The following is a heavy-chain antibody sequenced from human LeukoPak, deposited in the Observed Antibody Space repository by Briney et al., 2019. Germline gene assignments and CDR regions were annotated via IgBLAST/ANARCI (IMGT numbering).Heavy chain of an antibody. Sequence: ASVKVSCKASGYTFTSYGISWVRQAPGQGLEWMGWISAYNGNTNYAQKLQGRVTMTTDTSTSTAYMELRSLRSDDTAVYYCARDGYCSSTSCYTGYDYWGQGTLVTASS. V-gene: IGHV1-18*01. CDR1: GYTFTSYG. CDR2: ISAYNGNT. J-gene: IGHJ4*02. CDR3: ARDGYCSSTSCYTGYDY. D-gene: IGHD2-2*02.